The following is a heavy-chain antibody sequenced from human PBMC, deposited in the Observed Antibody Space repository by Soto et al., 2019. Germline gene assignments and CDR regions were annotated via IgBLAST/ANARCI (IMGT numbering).Heavy chain of an antibody. CDR3: ASRVEGP. Sequence: EVQLVESGGGLVQPGGSLRLSCAASGFTFSTYWMSWVRQAPGKGLDGVASIKQDGSGKYYVDSVRGRFAISRDNTNNSLYLQMNGLRTEDTAVDYCASRVEGPWGQGTLGTVSS. D-gene: IGHD2-2*01. CDR2: IKQDGSGK. CDR1: GFTFSTYW. V-gene: IGHV3-7*01. J-gene: IGHJ5*02.